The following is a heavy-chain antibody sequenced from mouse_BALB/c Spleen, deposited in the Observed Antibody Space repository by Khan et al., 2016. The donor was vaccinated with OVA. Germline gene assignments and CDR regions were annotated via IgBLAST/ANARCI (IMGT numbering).Heavy chain of an antibody. CDR1: GYAFSNYW. V-gene: IGHV1-80*01. Sequence: QVQLQQPGAELVRPGSSMTLSCTASGYAFSNYWMNWVSPGPGQGLEGIGHIYPGDGNTNYNGSLKDKATLTADTSYSTAYMQLSSLTSEDSAVYYCARSGYDFFAYWGQGTLVTVSA. J-gene: IGHJ3*01. D-gene: IGHD2-14*01. CDR2: IYPGDGNT. CDR3: ARSGYDFFAY.